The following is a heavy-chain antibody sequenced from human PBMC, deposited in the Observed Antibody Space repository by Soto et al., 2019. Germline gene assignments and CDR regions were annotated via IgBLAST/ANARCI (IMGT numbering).Heavy chain of an antibody. V-gene: IGHV3-74*01. CDR1: QFSFSSYW. CDR3: VREPWGFSGTWYDY. D-gene: IGHD6-13*01. J-gene: IGHJ4*02. Sequence: GESLKISCAASQFSFSSYWMHWVRQVPGKGPAWVSRINHDGSKTEYADSVKGRFTISRDNTNNTLYLQMNSLRVEDTAMYYCVREPWGFSGTWYDYWGQGTLVTVS. CDR2: INHDGSKT.